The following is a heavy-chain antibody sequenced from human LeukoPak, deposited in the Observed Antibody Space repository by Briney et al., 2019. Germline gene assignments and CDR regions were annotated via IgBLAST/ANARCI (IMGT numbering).Heavy chain of an antibody. Sequence: SSETLSLTCGVSGGSISNTNWWSWVRQPPGQGLEWIGEISLTGLTHYNPSLESRVTVSLDKSKNQLSLNLTSVTAADTAVYYCSRENGAFSPFGYWGQGTLVTVLS. CDR1: GGSISNTNW. CDR3: SRENGAFSPFGY. D-gene: IGHD2-8*01. V-gene: IGHV4-4*02. CDR2: ISLTGLT. J-gene: IGHJ4*02.